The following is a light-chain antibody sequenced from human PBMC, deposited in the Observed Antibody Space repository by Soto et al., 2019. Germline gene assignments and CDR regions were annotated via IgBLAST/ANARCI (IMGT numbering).Light chain of an antibody. CDR2: DAS. CDR3: QQTYTTPHT. CDR1: RSISTY. J-gene: IGKJ2*01. Sequence: DIQMTQSPSSLSASVGDRVTITCRASRSISTYLNWFQQRPGKAPKVLIYDASSLQSGVPSRFSGSGSGTDFTLTISSLQPEDFATYYCQQTYTTPHTFGQGTKVDIK. V-gene: IGKV1-39*01.